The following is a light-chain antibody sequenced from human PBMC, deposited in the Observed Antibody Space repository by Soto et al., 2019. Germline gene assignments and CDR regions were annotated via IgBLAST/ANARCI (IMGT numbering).Light chain of an antibody. CDR2: KAS. Sequence: DIKMTQSPSTLSASVGDRVTIHCRASQSISSWLAWYQQKPGKAPKLLIYKASSLESGVPSRFSGSGSGTEFTLTISSLQPDDFATYYCQQYDSYSVTFGQGTKVDIK. J-gene: IGKJ1*01. CDR3: QQYDSYSVT. V-gene: IGKV1-5*03. CDR1: QSISSW.